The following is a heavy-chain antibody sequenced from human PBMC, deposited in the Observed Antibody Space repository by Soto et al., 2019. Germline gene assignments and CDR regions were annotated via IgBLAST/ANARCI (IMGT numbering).Heavy chain of an antibody. CDR1: GGIFSTYA. D-gene: IGHD3-10*01. V-gene: IGHV1-69*01. Sequence: QVQLVQSGAEVKKPGSSVKVSCKASGGIFSTYAISGLRQAPGQGLEWMGGIIPLFGTPNYAQRFQGRVNIPADESTSTAYMELSRLRSEDTAVYYCARDRDDDGSGNYYNRIDFWGQGTLVTVSS. J-gene: IGHJ4*02. CDR3: ARDRDDDGSGNYYNRIDF. CDR2: IIPLFGTP.